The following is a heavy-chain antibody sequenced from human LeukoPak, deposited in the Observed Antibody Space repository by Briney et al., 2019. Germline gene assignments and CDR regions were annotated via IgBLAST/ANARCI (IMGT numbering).Heavy chain of an antibody. CDR2: IYYSGST. Sequence: PSETLSLTCTVSGGSISSSSYYWSWIRQPPGKGLEWIGYIYYSGSTNYNPSLKSRVTISVDTSKNQFSLKLSSVTAADTAVYYCARGVRSGYYPDYWGQGTLVTVSS. V-gene: IGHV4-61*01. CDR1: GGSISSSSYY. J-gene: IGHJ4*02. CDR3: ARGVRSGYYPDY. D-gene: IGHD3-3*01.